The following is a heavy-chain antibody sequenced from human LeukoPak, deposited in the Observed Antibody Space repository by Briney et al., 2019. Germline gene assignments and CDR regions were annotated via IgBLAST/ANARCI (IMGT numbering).Heavy chain of an antibody. CDR3: AKYGSGSVDY. CDR1: GFTFSSYA. Sequence: GGSLRLSCAASGFTFSSYALSWVRQAPGKGLEWVAVISYDGSNKYYADSVKGRFTISRDNSKNTLYLQMNSLRAEDTAVYYCAKYGSGSVDYWGQGTLVTVSS. CDR2: ISYDGSNK. D-gene: IGHD3-10*01. J-gene: IGHJ4*02. V-gene: IGHV3-30*18.